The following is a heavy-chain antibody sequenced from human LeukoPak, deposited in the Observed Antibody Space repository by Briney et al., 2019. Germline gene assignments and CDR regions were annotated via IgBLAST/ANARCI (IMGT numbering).Heavy chain of an antibody. J-gene: IGHJ4*02. V-gene: IGHV3-9*01. CDR1: GFTFDDYA. CDR3: AKENYYDSSGYYPSYYFDY. CDR2: ISWNSGSI. D-gene: IGHD3-22*01. Sequence: PGGSLRLSCAASGFTFDDYAMHWVRQAPGKGLEWVSGISWNSGSIGYADPVKGRFTISRDNAKNSPYLQMNSLRAEDTALYYCAKENYYDSSGYYPSYYFDYWGQGTLVTVSS.